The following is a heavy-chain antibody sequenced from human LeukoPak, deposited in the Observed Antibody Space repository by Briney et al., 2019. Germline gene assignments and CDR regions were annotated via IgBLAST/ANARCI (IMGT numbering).Heavy chain of an antibody. CDR1: GGTFSSYA. J-gene: IGHJ3*02. D-gene: IGHD1-26*01. CDR2: IIPIFGTA. Sequence: SVKVSCKASGGTFSSYAISWVRQAPGQGLEWMGGIIPIFGTANYAQKFQGGVTITADESTSTAYMELSSLRSEDTAVYYCASLVGATRRKGDAFDIWGQGTMVTVSS. CDR3: ASLVGATRRKGDAFDI. V-gene: IGHV1-69*13.